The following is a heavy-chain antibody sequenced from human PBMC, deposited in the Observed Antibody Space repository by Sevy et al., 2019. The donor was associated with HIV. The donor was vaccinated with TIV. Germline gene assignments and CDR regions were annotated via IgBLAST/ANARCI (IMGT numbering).Heavy chain of an antibody. CDR3: AIDSPGYGGYDH. CDR2: IKEDGSAK. V-gene: IGHV3-7*01. Sequence: GGSLRLSCAASGFTFSTYWMTWVRQAPGKGLEWVANIKEDGSAKYYVDSVKGRFTISWDTAKNSLYLQVTNLRAEDTAVYYCAIDSPGYGGYDHWGQGTLVTVSS. J-gene: IGHJ5*02. D-gene: IGHD5-12*01. CDR1: GFTFSTYW.